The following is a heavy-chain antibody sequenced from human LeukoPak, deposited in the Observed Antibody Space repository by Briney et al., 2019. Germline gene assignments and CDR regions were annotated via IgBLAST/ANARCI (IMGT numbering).Heavy chain of an antibody. D-gene: IGHD2-2*01. CDR1: GFTFSSYT. V-gene: IGHV3-23*01. J-gene: IGHJ6*02. CDR2: ISGSGGST. Sequence: GGSLRLSCAASGFTFSSYTMSWVRQAPGKGLEWVSAISGSGGSTYYADSVKGRFTISRDNSKNTLYLQMNSLRAEDTAVYYCAKDYCSSTSCPNDYYYYGMDVWGQGTTVTVSS. CDR3: AKDYCSSTSCPNDYYYYGMDV.